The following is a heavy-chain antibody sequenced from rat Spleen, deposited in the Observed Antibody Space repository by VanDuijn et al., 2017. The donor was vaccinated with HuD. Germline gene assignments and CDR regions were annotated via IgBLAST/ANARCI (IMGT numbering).Heavy chain of an antibody. Sequence: EVQLVESGGGLVQPGRSLKLSCVASGFTFSDFYMAWVRQDPKKGLEWVASISYEGSNTYYPDSVKGRFTISRDNAKSTLYLQVNSLRSEDTATYYCARPCSRRYVMDAWGQGASVTVSS. D-gene: IGHD1-2*01. CDR1: GFTFSDFY. CDR2: ISYEGSNT. J-gene: IGHJ4*01. CDR3: ARPCSRRYVMDA. V-gene: IGHV5-22*01.